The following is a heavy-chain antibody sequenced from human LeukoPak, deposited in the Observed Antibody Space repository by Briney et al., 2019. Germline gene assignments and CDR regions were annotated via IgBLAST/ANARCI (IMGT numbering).Heavy chain of an antibody. CDR2: INHSGST. CDR1: GGSFSGYY. V-gene: IGHV4-34*01. Sequence: PSETLSLTCAVYGGSFSGYYWSWIRQPPGKGLEWIGEINHSGSTNYNPSLKSRVTISVDTSKNQFSLKLSSVTAADTAVYYCASASGLNGAFDIWGQGTMVIVSS. D-gene: IGHD6-19*01. CDR3: ASASGLNGAFDI. J-gene: IGHJ3*02.